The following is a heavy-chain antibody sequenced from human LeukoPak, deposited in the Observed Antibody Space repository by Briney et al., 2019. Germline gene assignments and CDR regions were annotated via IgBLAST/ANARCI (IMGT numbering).Heavy chain of an antibody. D-gene: IGHD6-19*01. V-gene: IGHV1-18*01. CDR3: ARDSPSIAVAGTWGAYNWFDP. J-gene: IGHJ5*02. CDR2: IGAYNGNT. Sequence: ASVKVSCKASGYTFTSYGISWVRQAPGQGLEWMGWIGAYNGNTNYAQKLQGRVTMTTDTSTSTAYMELRSLRSDDTAVYYCARDSPSIAVAGTWGAYNWFDPWGQGTLVTVSS. CDR1: GYTFTSYG.